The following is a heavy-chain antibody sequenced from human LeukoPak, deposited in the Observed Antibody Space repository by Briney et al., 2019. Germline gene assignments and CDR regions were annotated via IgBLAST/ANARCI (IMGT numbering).Heavy chain of an antibody. J-gene: IGHJ4*02. CDR2: IIPIFGTA. CDR3: AKDLLTTVTTASH. V-gene: IGHV1-69*05. CDR1: GGTFSSYA. D-gene: IGHD4-11*01. Sequence: SVKVSCKASGGTFSSYAISWVRQAPGQGLEWMGGIIPIFGTANYAQKFQGRVTITTDESTSTAYMELSSLRSEDTAVYYCAKDLLTTVTTASHWGQGTLVTVSS.